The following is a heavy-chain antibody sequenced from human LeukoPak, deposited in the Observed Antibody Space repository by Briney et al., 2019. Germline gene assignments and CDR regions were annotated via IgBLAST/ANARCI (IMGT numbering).Heavy chain of an antibody. CDR3: AKDYDILTGYSLGAFDI. CDR2: ISGSGGST. CDR1: GFTFSSYA. V-gene: IGHV3-23*01. D-gene: IGHD3-9*01. J-gene: IGHJ3*02. Sequence: GGSLRLSCAASGFTFSSYAMGWVRQAPGKGLEWVSAISGSGGSTYYADSVKGRFTISRDNSKNTLYLQMNSLRAEDTAVYYCAKDYDILTGYSLGAFDIWGQGTMVTVSS.